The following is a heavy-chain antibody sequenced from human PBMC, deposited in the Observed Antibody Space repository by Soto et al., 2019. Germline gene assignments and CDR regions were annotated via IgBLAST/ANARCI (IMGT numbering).Heavy chain of an antibody. CDR3: ARDRRYAEYSIDY. D-gene: IGHD2-15*01. CDR2: ISSDIVTV. V-gene: IGHV3-48*02. Sequence: EVQLVESGGGLVQPGGSLRLSCAASGFAFSSYAMSWVRQAPGKGLERISYISSDIVTVHYADSVKGRFTISRDNAQNSLYLQISSLRDEDTAVYYCARDRRYAEYSIDYWGQGTLVTVSS. J-gene: IGHJ4*02. CDR1: GFAFSSYA.